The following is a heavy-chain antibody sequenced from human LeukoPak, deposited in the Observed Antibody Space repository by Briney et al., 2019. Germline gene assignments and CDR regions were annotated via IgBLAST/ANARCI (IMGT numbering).Heavy chain of an antibody. D-gene: IGHD6-19*01. CDR2: IGSSGSTI. CDR1: GFTFSSYE. V-gene: IGHV3-48*03. J-gene: IGHJ4*02. CDR3: ARVVAVAATLDY. Sequence: GGSLRLSCAASGFTFSSYEMNWVRQAPGKGLEWVSHIGSSGSTIYYADPVKGRFTISRDNAKNSLYLQMNSLRAEDTAVYYCARVVAVAATLDYWGRGTLVTVSS.